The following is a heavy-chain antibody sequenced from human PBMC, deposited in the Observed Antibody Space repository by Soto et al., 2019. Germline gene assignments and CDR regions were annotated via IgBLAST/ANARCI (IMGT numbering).Heavy chain of an antibody. CDR3: AKGSSAHRPYYFDY. CDR2: INGGGTST. D-gene: IGHD3-22*01. Sequence: EVRVLESGGGLAQPGGSLRLSFLASGLPFRPSAISWVRQAPGKGLEWVSAINGGGTSTYYADSVKGRFTISRDNSKDTLDLQMNSLRADDAAVYYCAKGSSAHRPYYFDYWGQGILVTVSS. V-gene: IGHV3-23*01. J-gene: IGHJ4*02. CDR1: GLPFRPSA.